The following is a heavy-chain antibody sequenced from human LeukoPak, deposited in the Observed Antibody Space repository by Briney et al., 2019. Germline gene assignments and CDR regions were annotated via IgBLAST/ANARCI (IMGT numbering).Heavy chain of an antibody. CDR3: AKATGYLL. CDR1: GFTFSSYA. CDR2: ISNRGGTT. J-gene: IGHJ4*02. D-gene: IGHD1-14*01. Sequence: GGSLRLSCAASGFTFSSYAMSWVRQAPGKGLEWVSTISNRGGTTYYADSVKGLFTIPRDDYESTLYLQMNTLRGEHAAVYFCAKATGYLLWGQGTLVTVSS. V-gene: IGHV3-23*01.